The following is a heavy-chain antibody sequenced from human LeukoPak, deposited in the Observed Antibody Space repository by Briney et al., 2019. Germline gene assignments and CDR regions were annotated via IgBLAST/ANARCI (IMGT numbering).Heavy chain of an antibody. CDR1: GGSINSTSNY. CDR3: AGDYGDYYFDY. CDR2: IYYSGST. Sequence: SETLSLTCTVSGGSINSTSNYWGWIRQPPGKGLEWIGSIYYSGSTSYNPSLKSRVTISVDTSKNQFSLKLSSVTAADTAVYFCAGDYGDYYFDYWGQGTLVTVSS. V-gene: IGHV4-39*07. D-gene: IGHD4-17*01. J-gene: IGHJ4*02.